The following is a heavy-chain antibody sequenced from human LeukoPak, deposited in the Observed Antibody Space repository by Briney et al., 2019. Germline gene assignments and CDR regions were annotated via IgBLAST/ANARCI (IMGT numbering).Heavy chain of an antibody. V-gene: IGHV1-8*01. CDR2: MNPNSGNT. D-gene: IGHD3-10*01. CDR1: GYTFTSYD. Sequence: ASVKVSCKASGYTFTSYDTNWVRQATGQGLEWMGWMNPNSGNTGYAQKFQGRVTMTRNTSISTAYMELSSLRSEDTAVYYCARSITMVRGVIDWFDPWGQGTLVTVSS. J-gene: IGHJ5*02. CDR3: ARSITMVRGVIDWFDP.